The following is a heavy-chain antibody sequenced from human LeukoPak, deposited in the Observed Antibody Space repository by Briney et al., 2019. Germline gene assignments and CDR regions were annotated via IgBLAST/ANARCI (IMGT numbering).Heavy chain of an antibody. D-gene: IGHD6-19*01. J-gene: IGHJ4*02. Sequence: SGPTLVNPTQTLTLTCIFSGFSLSSSEVAVGWIRQPPGGALEWLALIYWDDDKRYSPSLGSRLTITKDTSKNQVVLTMTNMDPVDTATYYCAQRGSGNFLAYWGQGTLVTVSS. CDR1: GFSLSSSEVA. CDR2: IYWDDDK. V-gene: IGHV2-5*02. CDR3: AQRGSGNFLAY.